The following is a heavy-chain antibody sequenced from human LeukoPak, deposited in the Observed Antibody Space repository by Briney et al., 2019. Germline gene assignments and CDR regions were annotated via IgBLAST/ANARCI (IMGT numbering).Heavy chain of an antibody. CDR1: GFTFSTYS. D-gene: IGHD4-17*01. CDR3: ARDLSTTVTPDY. CDR2: ISSSSSAI. Sequence: GSLRPSCAASGFTFSTYSMNWVRQAPGKGLEWVSYISSSSSAIYYADSVRGRFTMSRDNAKNSLYLQMNSLRAEDTAVYYCARDLSTTVTPDYWGQGTLVTVSS. V-gene: IGHV3-48*01. J-gene: IGHJ4*02.